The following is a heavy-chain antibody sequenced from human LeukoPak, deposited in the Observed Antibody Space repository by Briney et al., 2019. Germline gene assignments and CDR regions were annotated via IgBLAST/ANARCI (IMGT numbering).Heavy chain of an antibody. V-gene: IGHV3-23*01. CDR3: AKQDSLDYYYMDV. D-gene: IGHD2-15*01. CDR1: GFTVSSNY. Sequence: GGSLRLSCAASGFTVSSNYMSWVRQAPGKGLEWVSVISGSGGSTYYADSVKGRLTISRDNSKNTLYLQMNSLRAEDTAVYYCAKQDSLDYYYMDVWGKGTTVTVSS. CDR2: ISGSGGST. J-gene: IGHJ6*03.